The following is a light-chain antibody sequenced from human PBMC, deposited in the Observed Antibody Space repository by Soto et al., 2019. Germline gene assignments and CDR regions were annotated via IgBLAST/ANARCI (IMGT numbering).Light chain of an antibody. CDR1: QSISSW. J-gene: IGKJ1*01. CDR3: QQYNSFWT. V-gene: IGKV1-5*03. CDR2: KAS. Sequence: DIQMTQSPSTLSASVVYRVTITCRASQSISSWLAWYQQKPGKAPNLLIYKASSLESGVPSRFSGSGSGTEFTLTISSLQPDDFATYYCQQYNSFWTFGQGTKVDIK.